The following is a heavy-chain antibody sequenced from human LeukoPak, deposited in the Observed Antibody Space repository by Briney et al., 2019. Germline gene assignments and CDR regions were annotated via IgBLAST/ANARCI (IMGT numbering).Heavy chain of an antibody. Sequence: PGGSLRLSCAASGFTFNTYTINWVRQAPGKGLGCLSFINTNSKSIYYADSVKGRFTISRDNSKNSLYLQMNSLRAEHTPLYYCVRDQNWAFDYWGQGTLVT. J-gene: IGHJ4*02. V-gene: IGHV3-48*01. D-gene: IGHD7-27*01. CDR2: INTNSKSI. CDR1: GFTFNTYT. CDR3: VRDQNWAFDY.